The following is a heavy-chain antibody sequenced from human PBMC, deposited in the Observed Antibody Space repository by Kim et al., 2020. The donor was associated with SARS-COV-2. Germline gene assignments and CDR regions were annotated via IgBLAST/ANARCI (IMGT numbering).Heavy chain of an antibody. CDR3: ATAYGSGRNGASFDP. D-gene: IGHD3-10*01. V-gene: IGHV5-51*01. Sequence: GESLKISCKGSGYSFTSYWIGWVRQMPGKGLEWMGIIYPGDSDTRYSPSFQGQVTISADKSISTAYLQWSSLKASDTAMYYCATAYGSGRNGASFDPWGQGTLVTVSS. CDR1: GYSFTSYW. CDR2: IYPGDSDT. J-gene: IGHJ5*02.